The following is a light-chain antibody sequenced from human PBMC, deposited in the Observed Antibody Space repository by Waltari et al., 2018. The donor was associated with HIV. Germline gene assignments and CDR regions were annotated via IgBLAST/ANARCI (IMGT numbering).Light chain of an antibody. CDR3: QQRSNWPPGIT. Sequence: EIVLTQSPATLSLSPGERATLSCRASQSVSRYLAWYQQKPGQAPRLLIYDASNRPTGMSARVSGSGSGTDFTLTISILEPEDFAVYYCQQRSNWPPGITFGGGNKVEIK. CDR2: DAS. J-gene: IGKJ4*01. V-gene: IGKV3-11*01. CDR1: QSVSRY.